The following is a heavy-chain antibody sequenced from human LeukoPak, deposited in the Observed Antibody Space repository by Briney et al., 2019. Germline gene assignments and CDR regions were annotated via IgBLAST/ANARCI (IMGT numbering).Heavy chain of an antibody. CDR3: ARDLMDGYNFDY. V-gene: IGHV3-23*01. J-gene: IGHJ4*02. CDR2: VSGRGYNT. CDR1: GFTFSSYA. Sequence: GGSLRLSCAASGFTFSSYAMSWARQAPGKGLEWVSAVSGRGYNTYYADSVKGRFTISRDNSKNTLYLQMNSLRAEDTAVYYCARDLMDGYNFDYWGQGTLVTVSS. D-gene: IGHD5-24*01.